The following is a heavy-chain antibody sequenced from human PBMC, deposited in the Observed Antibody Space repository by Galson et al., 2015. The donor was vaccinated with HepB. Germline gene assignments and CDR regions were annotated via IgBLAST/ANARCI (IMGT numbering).Heavy chain of an antibody. J-gene: IGHJ3*02. CDR2: INPRGGST. V-gene: IGHV1-46*01. D-gene: IGHD3-22*01. CDR3: ARGGAGVTMIVVAESDAFDI. CDR1: GYTFTSYY. Sequence: SVKVSCKASGYTFTSYYMHWVRQAPGQGLEWMGIINPRGGSTSYAQKFQGRVTMTRDTSTSTVYMEPSSLRSEDTAVYYCARGGAGVTMIVVAESDAFDIWGQGTMVTVSS.